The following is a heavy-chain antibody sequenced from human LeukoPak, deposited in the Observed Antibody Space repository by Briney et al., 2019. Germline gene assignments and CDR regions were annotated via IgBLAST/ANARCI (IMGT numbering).Heavy chain of an antibody. D-gene: IGHD4-17*01. CDR2: VNHSGYT. CDR3: ARMTTGHDY. CDR1: GTSFTSYY. Sequence: SETLSLTCGVSGTSFTSYYWSWIRQTPGKGLEWIGEVNHSGYTNMNPSLKSRVTTSVDTFKNQFSLMMTSVTAADTAVYFCARMTTGHDYWGQGTLVTVSS. J-gene: IGHJ4*02. V-gene: IGHV4-34*01.